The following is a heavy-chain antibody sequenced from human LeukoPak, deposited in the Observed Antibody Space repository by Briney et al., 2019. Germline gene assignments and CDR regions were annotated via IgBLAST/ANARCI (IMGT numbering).Heavy chain of an antibody. J-gene: IGHJ4*02. CDR3: ARKEAVAGLFDY. D-gene: IGHD6-19*01. Sequence: ASVKVSCKASGYTFTSYGISWVRQAPGQGLEWMGWISAYNGNTDYAQKLQGRVTMTTDTSTSTAYMELRSLRSDDTAVYYCARKEAVAGLFDYWGQGTLVTVSS. CDR2: ISAYNGNT. CDR1: GYTFTSYG. V-gene: IGHV1-18*01.